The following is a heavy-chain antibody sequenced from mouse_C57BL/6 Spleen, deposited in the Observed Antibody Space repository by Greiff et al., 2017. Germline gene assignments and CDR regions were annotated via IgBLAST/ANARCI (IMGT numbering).Heavy chain of an antibody. CDR1: GYTFTDYY. D-gene: IGHD1-1*01. CDR2: IFPGSGST. J-gene: IGHJ1*03. CDR3: ATQSLYGSSNFDV. Sequence: VQLQQSGPELVKPGASVKISCKASGYTFTDYYINWVKQRPGQGLEWIGWIFPGSGSTYYNEKFKGKATLTVDKSSSTAYMLLSSLTSEDSAVYFCATQSLYGSSNFDVWGTGTTVTVSS. V-gene: IGHV1-75*01.